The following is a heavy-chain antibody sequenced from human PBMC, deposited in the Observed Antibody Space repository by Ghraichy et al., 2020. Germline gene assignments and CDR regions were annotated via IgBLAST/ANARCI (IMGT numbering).Heavy chain of an antibody. CDR3: ARHREAGQVLYWFDP. J-gene: IGHJ5*02. V-gene: IGHV1-2*02. D-gene: IGHD2-2*02. CDR2: INPNSGGT. CDR1: GYTFTGYY. Sequence: ASVKVSCKASGYTFTGYYMHWVRQAPGQGLEWMGWINPNSGGTNYAQKFQGRVTMTRDTSISTAYMELSGLTSDDAAVYYCARHREAGQVLYWFDPWGQGTLVTVSS.